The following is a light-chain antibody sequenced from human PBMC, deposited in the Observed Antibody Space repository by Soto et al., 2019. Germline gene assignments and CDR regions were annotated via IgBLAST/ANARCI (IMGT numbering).Light chain of an antibody. CDR2: GAS. CDR1: QSVSSTY. Sequence: EIVLTQSPGTLSLSPGETATLSCRASQSVSSTYLAWYQQKPGQAPGLLIYGASSRATGIPVRFSGSGSGTEFTLTISSLQSEDFAVYYCQQYNNWPLTFGQGTRLEIK. J-gene: IGKJ5*01. V-gene: IGKV3-15*01. CDR3: QQYNNWPLT.